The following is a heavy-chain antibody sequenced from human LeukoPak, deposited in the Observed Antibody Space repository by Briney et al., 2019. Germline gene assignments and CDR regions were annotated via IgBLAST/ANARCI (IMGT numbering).Heavy chain of an antibody. J-gene: IGHJ4*02. CDR2: ISPSGADT. CDR1: GFTFTNYA. CDR3: AKARAAPSDFDY. V-gene: IGHV3-23*01. D-gene: IGHD6-13*01. Sequence: GGSLRLSCAASGFTFTNYAMNWVRQAPGKGLEWVSTISPSGADTYYADSVKGRFTVSRDNSKNTLYLQMNGLRAEDTAVYYCAKARAAPSDFDYWGQGTLVTVSS.